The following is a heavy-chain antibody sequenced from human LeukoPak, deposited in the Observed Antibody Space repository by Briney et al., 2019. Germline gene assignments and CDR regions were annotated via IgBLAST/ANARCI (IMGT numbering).Heavy chain of an antibody. Sequence: GRSLRLSCAASGFTFSDYYMGWIRQAPGTGLEWVSYTSGSGSTIYYADSVKGRFTISRDNAKNLLYLQMNGLRAEDTAVYYCGRDFGLIGTKRSFDIWGQGTMVTVSS. CDR2: TSGSGSTI. D-gene: IGHD1-7*01. CDR1: GFTFSDYY. V-gene: IGHV3-11*01. CDR3: GRDFGLIGTKRSFDI. J-gene: IGHJ3*02.